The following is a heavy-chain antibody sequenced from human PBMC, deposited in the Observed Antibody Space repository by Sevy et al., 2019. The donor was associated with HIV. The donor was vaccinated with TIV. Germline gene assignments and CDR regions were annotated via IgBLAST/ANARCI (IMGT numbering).Heavy chain of an antibody. D-gene: IGHD1-26*01. CDR2: IYPGDFDT. CDR1: GNSFTSYW. V-gene: IGHV5-51*01. CDR3: ASDRIVGASGGFNI. J-gene: IGHJ3*02. Sequence: GESLKISCKDSGNSFTSYWIGWVRQMPGKGLEWMGIIYPGDFDTRYSPSFQGQVTISVDKSISTAYLQWSSLKASDTAMYYCASDRIVGASGGFNIWGQGTMVTVSS.